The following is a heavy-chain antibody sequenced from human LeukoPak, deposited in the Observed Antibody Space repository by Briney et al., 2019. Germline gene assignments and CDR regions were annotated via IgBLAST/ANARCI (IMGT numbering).Heavy chain of an antibody. J-gene: IGHJ4*02. Sequence: GGSLRLSCAASGFTFSSYWMSWVRQAPGKGLELVANIKQEGREKYYVDSVKGRFTISRDNDKNSLSLQMNSLRAEDTAVYYCARAGDTSMVTGRFDYWGQGTLVTVSS. CDR1: GFTFSSYW. D-gene: IGHD5-18*01. CDR2: IKQEGREK. CDR3: ARAGDTSMVTGRFDY. V-gene: IGHV3-7*01.